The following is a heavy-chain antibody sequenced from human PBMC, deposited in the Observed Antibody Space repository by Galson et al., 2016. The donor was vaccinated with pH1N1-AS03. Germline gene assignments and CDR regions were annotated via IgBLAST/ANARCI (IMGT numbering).Heavy chain of an antibody. D-gene: IGHD6-19*01. CDR2: IKQDRSET. V-gene: IGHV3-7*03. CDR1: GFIFSGYW. J-gene: IGHJ4*02. Sequence: SLRLSCAASGFIFSGYWMTWVRQAPGKGLDWVANIKQDRSETYSVGSVAGRFTISRDNAQNSLFLQMNSLRAEDTAVYYCARDRTSGWYVFDYWGQGTLVTVSS. CDR3: ARDRTSGWYVFDY.